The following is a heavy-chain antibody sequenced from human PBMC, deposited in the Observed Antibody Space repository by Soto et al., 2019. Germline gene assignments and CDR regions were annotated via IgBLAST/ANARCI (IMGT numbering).Heavy chain of an antibody. V-gene: IGHV3-64*01. J-gene: IGHJ6*02. CDR3: ASRIPFGSGMAV. D-gene: IGHD2-21*01. CDR2: ITSNGGNT. Sequence: EVQLVESGGGLVQPGGSLRLSCAASGFTFSSYAMHWVRQAPGKGLEYVSAITSNGGNTDYASSVKGRFTISRDNSKNTLYLQLGSLRAEDMAVYYCASRIPFGSGMAVWGQGTTVTVSS. CDR1: GFTFSSYA.